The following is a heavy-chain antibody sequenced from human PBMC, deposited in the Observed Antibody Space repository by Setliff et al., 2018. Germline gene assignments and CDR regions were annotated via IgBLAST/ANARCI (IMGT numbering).Heavy chain of an antibody. D-gene: IGHD6-19*01. J-gene: IGHJ4*02. CDR1: GYTFTSYA. CDR2: INAGNGNT. Sequence: GASVKVSCKASGYTFTSYAMHWVRQAPGQGLEWMGWINAGNGNTKYSQKFQGRVTITRDTSASTAYMELSSLRSEDTAVYYCARDLFFRKIAVAGTFDYWGQGTLVTVSS. V-gene: IGHV1-3*01. CDR3: ARDLFFRKIAVAGTFDY.